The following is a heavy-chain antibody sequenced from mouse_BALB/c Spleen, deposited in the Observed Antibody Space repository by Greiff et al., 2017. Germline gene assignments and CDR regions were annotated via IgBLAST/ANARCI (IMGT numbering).Heavy chain of an antibody. CDR1: GFSLTSYG. CDR2: IWAGGST. D-gene: IGHD3-3*01. J-gene: IGHJ4*01. CDR3: ARDEGYYYAMDY. Sequence: QVQLKESGPGLVAPSQSLSITCTVFGFSLTSYGVHWVRQPPGKGLEWLGVIWAGGSTNYNSALMSRLSISKDNSKSQVFLKMNSLQTDDTAMYYCARDEGYYYAMDYWGQGTSVTVSS. V-gene: IGHV2-9*02.